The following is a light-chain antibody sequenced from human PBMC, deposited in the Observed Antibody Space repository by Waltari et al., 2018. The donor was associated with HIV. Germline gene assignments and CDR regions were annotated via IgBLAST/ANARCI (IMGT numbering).Light chain of an antibody. V-gene: IGKV3-11*01. CDR2: DAS. CDR3: QQRTNRPPIT. J-gene: IGKJ5*01. CDR1: QSVNTY. Sequence: EIVLTQSPAALVLSPGERATLPCRASQSVNTYLAWYQQKFGQPPRLLIYDASTRATGSPARFTGNGSGTDFTLTISSLEPEDFAVYFCQQRTNRPPITFGQGTRLELK.